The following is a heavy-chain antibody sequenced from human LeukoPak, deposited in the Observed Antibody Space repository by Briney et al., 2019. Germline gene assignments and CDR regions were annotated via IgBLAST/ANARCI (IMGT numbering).Heavy chain of an antibody. CDR3: ARVSSSWYQDWYFDL. Sequence: PSETLSLTCTVSGGSISSYDWSWIRQPAGKGLEWIGRTYTSGSTNYNPSPKSRVTMSVDMSKNQFSLKLSSMIAADTAVYYCARVSSSWYQDWYFDLWGRGTLVTVPS. D-gene: IGHD6-13*01. CDR1: GGSISSYD. J-gene: IGHJ2*01. V-gene: IGHV4-4*07. CDR2: TYTSGST.